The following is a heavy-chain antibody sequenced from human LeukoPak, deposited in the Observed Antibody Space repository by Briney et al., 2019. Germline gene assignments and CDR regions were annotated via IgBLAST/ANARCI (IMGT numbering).Heavy chain of an antibody. CDR1: GGSISSYY. J-gene: IGHJ4*02. Sequence: SETLSLTCTVSGGSISSYYWSWIRQPAGRGLEWIGRIYTSGSTNYNPSLKSRVTISVDKSKNQFSLKLSSVTAADTAVYYCARGPVTIFGVVIIPDYFDYWGQGTLVTVSS. D-gene: IGHD3-3*01. V-gene: IGHV4-4*07. CDR2: IYTSGST. CDR3: ARGPVTIFGVVIIPDYFDY.